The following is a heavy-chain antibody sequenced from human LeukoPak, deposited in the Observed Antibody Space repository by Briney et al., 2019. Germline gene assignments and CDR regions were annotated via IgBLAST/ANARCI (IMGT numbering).Heavy chain of an antibody. CDR3: AVPRGVATIFDY. CDR1: GGTFSSYA. D-gene: IGHD5-12*01. CDR2: IIPIFGTA. Sequence: GASVKVSCKASGGTFSSYAISWVRQAPGQGLEWMGGIIPIFGTANYAQKFQGKVTITADESTSTAYMELSSLRSEDTAVYYCAVPRGVATIFDYWGQGTLVTVSS. J-gene: IGHJ4*02. V-gene: IGHV1-69*13.